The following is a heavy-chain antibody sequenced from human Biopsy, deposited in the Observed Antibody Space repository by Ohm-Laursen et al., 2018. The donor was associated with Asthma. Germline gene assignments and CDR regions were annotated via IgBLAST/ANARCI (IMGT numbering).Heavy chain of an antibody. CDR2: ISVYNGNT. J-gene: IGHJ6*02. CDR3: ARAVDYSHYYGIDV. D-gene: IGHD3-10*01. CDR1: GYTFNSAG. V-gene: IGHV1-18*01. Sequence: VASVKVSCKTSGYTFNSAGITRVRQAPGQGLEWMGWISVYNGNTKVAQKLQDRVTMITDTSTSTAYMELRSLRSDDTAVYFCARAVDYSHYYGIDVWGQGTTVTV.